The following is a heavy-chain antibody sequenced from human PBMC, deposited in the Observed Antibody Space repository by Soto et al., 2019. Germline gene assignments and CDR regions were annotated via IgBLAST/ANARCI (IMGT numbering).Heavy chain of an antibody. V-gene: IGHV3-30-3*01. CDR2: ISYDGSNK. D-gene: IGHD3-9*01. CDR1: GFTFSSYA. J-gene: IGHJ6*02. Sequence: GGSLRLSCAASGFTFSSYAMHWVRQAPGKGLEWVAVISYDGSNKYYADSVKGRFTISRDNSKKTLYLQMKSLRAEDTAVYYCARDMGPLYYDILTGSVPYYYYYGMDVWGQGTTVTVSS. CDR3: ARDMGPLYYDILTGSVPYYYYYGMDV.